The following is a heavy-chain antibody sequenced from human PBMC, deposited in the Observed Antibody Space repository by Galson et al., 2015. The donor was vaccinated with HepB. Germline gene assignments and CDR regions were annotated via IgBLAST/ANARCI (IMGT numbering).Heavy chain of an antibody. CDR3: ARSPISLGGMDV. J-gene: IGHJ6*02. V-gene: IGHV3-33*01. CDR1: GFTFSSYG. D-gene: IGHD3-3*01. CDR2: IWYDGSNK. Sequence: SLRLSCAASGFTFSSYGMHWVRQAPGKGLEWVAVIWYDGSNKYYADSVKGRFTISRDNSKNTLYLQMNSLRAEDTAVYYCARSPISLGGMDVWGQGTTVTVSS.